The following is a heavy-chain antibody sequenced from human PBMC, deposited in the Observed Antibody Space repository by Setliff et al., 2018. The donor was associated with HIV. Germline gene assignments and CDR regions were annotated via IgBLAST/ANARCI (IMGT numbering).Heavy chain of an antibody. Sequence: PGGSLRLSCAASGFAFNTYDMNWVRQAPGQRPEWVSVAHVGGGRTDYADSVRGRFVISRDDSKNMLYLQMSGLRGDDTAMYYCAKPTNGFYPRAFDAWGPGTVVTVSS. J-gene: IGHJ3*01. V-gene: IGHV3-23*01. D-gene: IGHD2-2*03. CDR3: AKPTNGFYPRAFDA. CDR1: GFAFNTYD. CDR2: AHVGGGRT.